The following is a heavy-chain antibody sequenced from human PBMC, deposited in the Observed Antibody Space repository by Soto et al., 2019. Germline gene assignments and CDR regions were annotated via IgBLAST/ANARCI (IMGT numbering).Heavy chain of an antibody. CDR1: GGSISSSTYY. CDR3: ASPKIAFYNWFDP. J-gene: IGHJ5*02. D-gene: IGHD3-3*02. Sequence: SETLSLTCTVSGGSISSSTYYWGWIRQPPGKGLEWIGSIYYSGSTYYNPSLKSRVTISVDTSKNQFSLKLSSVTAADTAVYYCASPKIAFYNWFDPWGQGTLVTVSS. V-gene: IGHV4-39*01. CDR2: IYYSGST.